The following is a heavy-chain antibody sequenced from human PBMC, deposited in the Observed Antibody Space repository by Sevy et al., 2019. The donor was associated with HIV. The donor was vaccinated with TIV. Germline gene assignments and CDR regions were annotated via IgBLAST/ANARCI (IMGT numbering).Heavy chain of an antibody. CDR3: ARDPHAVPHWGSFDS. V-gene: IGHV3-30-3*01. D-gene: IGHD3-16*01. J-gene: IGHJ4*02. Sequence: QQLGSLRLSCEASGFTFTRYAFHWVRQAPGKGLEWVAVISKEGTNKYYIDSVKGRFTISRDNSRNTLFLQMERLRAEDTAMYFCARDPHAVPHWGSFDSWGQGTLVTVSS. CDR1: GFTFTRYA. CDR2: ISKEGTNK.